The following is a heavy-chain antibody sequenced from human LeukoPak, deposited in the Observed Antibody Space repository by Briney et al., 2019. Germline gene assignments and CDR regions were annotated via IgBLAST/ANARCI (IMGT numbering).Heavy chain of an antibody. CDR2: IRDEAYGGAT. CDR3: TRLRFFDYLSWEHTYYSYMDI. Sequence: GGSLRLSCVASGFTFGDYSMNWVRQAPGKGLEWVGFIRDEAYGGATEYAASVEGRFTVSRDDSKSIVYLQMNSLKTEDTAVYFCTRLRFFDYLSWEHTYYSYMDIWGRGTTVTVS. V-gene: IGHV3-49*04. J-gene: IGHJ6*03. CDR1: GFTFGDYS. D-gene: IGHD3-3*01.